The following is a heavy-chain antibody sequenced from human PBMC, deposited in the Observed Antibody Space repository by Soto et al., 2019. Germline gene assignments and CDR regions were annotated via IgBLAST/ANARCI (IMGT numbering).Heavy chain of an antibody. D-gene: IGHD1-1*01. CDR1: GASISGFY. Sequence: SETLSLTCTVSGASISGFYWSWIRKSAGKGLEWIGRIYATGTTDYNHSLKSRVMMSVDTSKKQFSLKLRSVTAADTAVYYCVRDGTKTLRDWFDPWGQGISVTVSS. J-gene: IGHJ5*02. CDR3: VRDGTKTLRDWFDP. V-gene: IGHV4-4*07. CDR2: IYATGTT.